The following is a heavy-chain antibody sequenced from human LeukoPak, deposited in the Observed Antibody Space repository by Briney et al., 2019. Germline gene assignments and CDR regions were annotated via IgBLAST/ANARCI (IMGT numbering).Heavy chain of an antibody. J-gene: IGHJ4*02. Sequence: PSETLSLTCTVSGGSISSYYWSWIRQPPGKGLEWIGYVFSSGSTTYNPSLKSRVTISVDTSKNQFSLELSSVTAADTAMYYCTRRRRDGYNFELWGQGTLVTVSS. CDR2: VFSSGST. V-gene: IGHV4-59*01. CDR1: GGSISSYY. D-gene: IGHD5-24*01. CDR3: TRRRRDGYNFEL.